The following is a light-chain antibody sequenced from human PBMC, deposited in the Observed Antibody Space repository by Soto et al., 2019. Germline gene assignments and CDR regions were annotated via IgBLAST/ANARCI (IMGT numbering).Light chain of an antibody. V-gene: IGKV1-17*01. J-gene: IGKJ1*01. CDR2: VVS. CDR1: QGISND. CDR3: LQHSNYHPT. Sequence: DIQMTQSPSSLSASVGDRVTITCRASQGISNDLGWYQQKPGEAPKHLIYVVSSLQSWVPSRFSDSGSGTEFSLPISSLHPEDFATYYCLQHSNYHPTFGQGIKVEIK.